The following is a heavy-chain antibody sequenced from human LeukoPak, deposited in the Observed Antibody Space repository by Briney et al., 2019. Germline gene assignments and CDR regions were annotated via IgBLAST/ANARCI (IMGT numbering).Heavy chain of an antibody. V-gene: IGHV1-69*05. CDR2: VIPIFGKA. D-gene: IGHD4-17*01. J-gene: IGHJ5*02. CDR3: ARGHDYGDYGGLWFDP. Sequence: SVKVSCKASGGTFISYAISWVRQAPGQGLEWMGRVIPIFGKANYAQKFQGRITITTDESTSTAYMELSSLRSEDTAVYYCARGHDYGDYGGLWFDPWGQGTLVTVSS. CDR1: GGTFISYA.